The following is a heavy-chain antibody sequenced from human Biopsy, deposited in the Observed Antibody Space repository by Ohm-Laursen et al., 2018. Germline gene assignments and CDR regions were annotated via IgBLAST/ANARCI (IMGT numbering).Heavy chain of an antibody. CDR3: AGVVLGPTNDAFDL. V-gene: IGHV4-4*07. D-gene: IGHD3-22*01. CDR2: IYPGGST. J-gene: IGHJ3*01. CDR1: GGDINNYY. Sequence: VTLSLTCNVSGGDINNYYWSWIRQPAGKGLEWIGRIYPGGSTNYNPSLKSRVTMSVDTSKKQLSLRLRSVTAADTAMYYCAGVVLGPTNDAFDLWGQGTMVGVSS.